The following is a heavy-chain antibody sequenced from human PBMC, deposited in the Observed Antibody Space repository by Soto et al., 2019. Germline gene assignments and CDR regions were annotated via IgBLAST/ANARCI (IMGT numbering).Heavy chain of an antibody. CDR2: INQDGREK. Sequence: EVQLVESGGGLVQPGGSLRLSCAASGFTFRTYWLSWVRQVPGKGLEWVANINQDGREKNYVDSVKGRFTISRDNAKNSLYLQMSSLRAEDTALYYCARDGSTSWYSYDYHGMDVWGQGTTVTVSS. D-gene: IGHD5-18*01. CDR3: ARDGSTSWYSYDYHGMDV. V-gene: IGHV3-7*05. CDR1: GFTFRTYW. J-gene: IGHJ6*02.